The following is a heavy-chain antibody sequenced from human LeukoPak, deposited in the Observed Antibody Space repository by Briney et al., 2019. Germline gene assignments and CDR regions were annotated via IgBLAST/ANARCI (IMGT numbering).Heavy chain of an antibody. Sequence: PGGSLRLSCAASGFTFSSYSMNWVRQAPGKGLEWVSSISSSSSYICYADSVTGRFTISRDNAKNSLYLQMNSLRAEDTAVYYCARGVVVTFPDYWGQGTLVTVSS. CDR1: GFTFSSYS. V-gene: IGHV3-21*01. CDR2: ISSSSSYI. CDR3: ARGVVVTFPDY. J-gene: IGHJ4*02. D-gene: IGHD2-21*02.